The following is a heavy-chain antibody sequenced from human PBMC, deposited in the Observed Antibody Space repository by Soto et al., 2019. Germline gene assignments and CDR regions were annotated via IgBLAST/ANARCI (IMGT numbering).Heavy chain of an antibody. CDR3: ARHVDPLAFDI. J-gene: IGHJ3*02. D-gene: IGHD5-12*01. CDR1: GGSISSTHL. Sequence: PSETLSLTCAVSGGSISSTHLWSCVRQPPQKGLEWIGQIYHSGRTNYNPSVKSRVTISVDKSKNQFSLKLISVTAADTAVYYCARHVDPLAFDIWGQGTMVTV. V-gene: IGHV4-4*02. CDR2: IYHSGRT.